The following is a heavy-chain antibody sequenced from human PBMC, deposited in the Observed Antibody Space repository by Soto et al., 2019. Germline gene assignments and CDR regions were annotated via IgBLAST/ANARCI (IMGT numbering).Heavy chain of an antibody. Sequence: PGGSLRLSCAASGFTFSSYEMNWVRQAPGKGLEWVSYISSSGSTIYYADSVKGRFTISRDNAKNSLYLQMNSLRAEDTAVYYCARVPGGLTTVTTRGPIWGQGTLVTVSS. CDR2: ISSSGSTI. CDR1: GFTFSSYE. V-gene: IGHV3-48*03. D-gene: IGHD4-17*01. J-gene: IGHJ4*02. CDR3: ARVPGGLTTVTTRGPI.